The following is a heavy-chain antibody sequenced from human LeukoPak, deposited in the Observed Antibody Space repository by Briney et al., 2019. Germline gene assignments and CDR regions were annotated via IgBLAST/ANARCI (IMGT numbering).Heavy chain of an antibody. J-gene: IGHJ5*02. V-gene: IGHV4-39*07. CDR1: GGSLSSSSYY. Sequence: PSETLSLTCTVSGGSLSSSSYYWGWIRQPPGKGLEWIGSIYYSGSTNYNPSLKSRVTISVDTSKNQFSLRLNSVTAADTALYYCARGSRGGYNWFDPWGQGTLVIVSS. CDR2: IYYSGST. D-gene: IGHD3-16*01. CDR3: ARGSRGGYNWFDP.